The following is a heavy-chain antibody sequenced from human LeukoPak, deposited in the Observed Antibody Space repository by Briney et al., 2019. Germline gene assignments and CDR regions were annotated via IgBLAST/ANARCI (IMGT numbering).Heavy chain of an antibody. Sequence: GRSLRLSCAASGFTFSSYAMHWVRQAPGEGLEWVAVISYDGSNKYYADSVKGRFTISRDNSKNTLYLQMNSLRAEDTAVYYCARDRMDYYDSSGYFDYWGQGTLVTVSS. CDR1: GFTFSSYA. D-gene: IGHD3-22*01. V-gene: IGHV3-30-3*01. CDR2: ISYDGSNK. J-gene: IGHJ4*02. CDR3: ARDRMDYYDSSGYFDY.